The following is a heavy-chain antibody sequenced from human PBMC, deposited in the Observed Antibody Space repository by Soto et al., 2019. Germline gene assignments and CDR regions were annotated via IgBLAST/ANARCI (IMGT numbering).Heavy chain of an antibody. CDR1: GGSISSGGYY. D-gene: IGHD1-1*01. Sequence: SETLSLTCTVSGGSISSGGYYWSWIRQHPGRGLEWIGYIYYSGNTYYNPSLRGRLTISVDTSKNQFSLRLSSVTAADTAVYYCARGPTTFLYFDCWGQGTLVTVSS. J-gene: IGHJ4*02. V-gene: IGHV4-31*03. CDR3: ARGPTTFLYFDC. CDR2: IYYSGNT.